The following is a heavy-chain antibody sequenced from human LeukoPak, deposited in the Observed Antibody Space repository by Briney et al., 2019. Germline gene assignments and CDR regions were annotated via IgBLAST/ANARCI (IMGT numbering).Heavy chain of an antibody. D-gene: IGHD3-22*01. J-gene: IGHJ5*02. V-gene: IGHV4-59*01. CDR3: ARDYYDSSGYPNWFDP. CDR2: IYYSGST. CDR1: GGSISSYY. Sequence: PSETLSLTCTVSGGSISSYYWSWIRQPPGKGLEWIGYIYYSGSTNYNPSLKSRVTISVDTSKNQFSLKLSSVTAADTAVYSCARDYYDSSGYPNWFDPWGQGTLVTVSS.